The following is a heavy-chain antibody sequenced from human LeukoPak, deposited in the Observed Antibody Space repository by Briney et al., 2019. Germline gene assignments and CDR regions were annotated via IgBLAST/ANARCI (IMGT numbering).Heavy chain of an antibody. V-gene: IGHV3-23*01. CDR2: ISGSGGST. CDR3: AKDKGYSYGSSFDY. D-gene: IGHD5-18*01. CDR1: GFTFSSYA. J-gene: IGHJ4*02. Sequence: GGSLRLSCAASGFTFSSYAMHWVRQAPGKGLEWVSAISGSGGSTYYADSVKGRFTISRDNSKNTLYLQMNSLRAEDTAVYYCAKDKGYSYGSSFDYWGQGTLVTVSS.